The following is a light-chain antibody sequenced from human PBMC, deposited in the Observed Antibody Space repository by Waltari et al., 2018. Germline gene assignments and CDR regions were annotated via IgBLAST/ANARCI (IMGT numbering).Light chain of an antibody. J-gene: IGKJ4*01. Sequence: EIGMTQSPLSLPVTPGEPASISCRSSQSLLLSNGYNYLDWYLQKPGQSPHLLIYLGSNRASGVPDRFSGSGSGTDFTLKISRVEAEDVGVYYCMQGLQTLPLTFGGGTRVEI. V-gene: IGKV2-28*01. CDR2: LGS. CDR3: MQGLQTLPLT. CDR1: QSLLLSNGYNY.